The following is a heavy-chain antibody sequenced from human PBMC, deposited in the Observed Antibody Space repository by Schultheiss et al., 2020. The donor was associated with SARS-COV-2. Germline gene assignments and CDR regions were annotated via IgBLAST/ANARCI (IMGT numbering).Heavy chain of an antibody. J-gene: IGHJ4*02. Sequence: GGSLRLSCAASGFTFSDYYMSWIRQAPGKGLEWVSSISSSSSYIYYADSVKGRFTISRDNAKNSLYLQMNSLRAEDTAVYYCVRDRGSTVTDYWGQGVLVTVSS. V-gene: IGHV3-11*04. CDR2: ISSSSSYI. CDR1: GFTFSDYY. CDR3: VRDRGSTVTDY. D-gene: IGHD4-11*01.